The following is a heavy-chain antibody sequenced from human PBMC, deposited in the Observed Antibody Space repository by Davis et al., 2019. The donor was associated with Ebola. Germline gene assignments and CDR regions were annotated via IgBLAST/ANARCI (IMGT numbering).Heavy chain of an antibody. CDR3: ARGRGVAVRRFDY. D-gene: IGHD6-6*01. V-gene: IGHV4-34*01. J-gene: IGHJ4*02. Sequence: SETLSLTCAVYGGSFSGYYWSWIRQPPGKGLEWIGEINHSGSTNYNPSLKSRVTISVDTSKNQFSLKLSSVTAADTAVYYCARGRGVAVRRFDYWGQGTLVTVSS. CDR1: GGSFSGYY. CDR2: INHSGST.